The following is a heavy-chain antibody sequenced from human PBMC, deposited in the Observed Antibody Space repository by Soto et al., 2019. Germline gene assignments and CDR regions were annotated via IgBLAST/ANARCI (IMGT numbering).Heavy chain of an antibody. CDR1: GGSFSDYY. V-gene: IGHV4-34*02. J-gene: IGHJ3*02. CDR2: INHSGFT. Sequence: QVQLQQRGAGLLKPSETLSLTCAVLGGSFSDYYWTWIRQPPGKGLEWIGEINHSGFTSYNPSLKSRLTLLVDTSTKAFSLNLSSVTAANTAAYPCVRGRAFMSRVAFDIWGQGTMVTVSS. D-gene: IGHD1-26*01. CDR3: VRGRAFMSRVAFDI.